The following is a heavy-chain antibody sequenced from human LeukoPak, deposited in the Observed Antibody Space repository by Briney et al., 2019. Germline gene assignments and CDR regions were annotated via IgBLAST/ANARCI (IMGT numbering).Heavy chain of an antibody. D-gene: IGHD1-1*01. Sequence: PSETLSLTCTVSGGSILSTSFSWGWIRQSPGKGLEWIGALSYTGSAYYNPSLKSHVTISVDTSKNQFSLKLSSVTAADTAVYYCARGSRGYNDAFDIWGQGTMVTVSS. CDR3: ARGSRGYNDAFDI. CDR2: LSYTGSA. V-gene: IGHV4-39*07. J-gene: IGHJ3*02. CDR1: GGSILSTSFS.